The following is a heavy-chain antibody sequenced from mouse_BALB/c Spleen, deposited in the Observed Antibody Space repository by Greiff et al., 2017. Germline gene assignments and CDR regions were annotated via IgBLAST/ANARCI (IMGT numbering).Heavy chain of an antibody. CDR1: GFTFSSFG. J-gene: IGHJ2*01. CDR2: ISSGSSTI. Sequence: DVKLVESGGGLVQPGGSRKLSCAASGFTFSSFGMHWVRQAPEKGLEWVAYISSGSSTIYYADTVKGRFTISRDNPKNTLFLQMTSLRSEDTAMYYCARPYYGNYFRFDYWGQGTTLTVSS. CDR3: ARPYYGNYFRFDY. V-gene: IGHV5-17*02. D-gene: IGHD2-10*01.